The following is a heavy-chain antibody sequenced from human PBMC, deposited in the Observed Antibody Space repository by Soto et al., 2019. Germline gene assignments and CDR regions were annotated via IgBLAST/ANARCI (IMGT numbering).Heavy chain of an antibody. CDR1: GFSLSTSGVG. J-gene: IGHJ2*01. D-gene: IGHD3-10*01. CDR2: IYWDNDK. CDR3: AHRGYYGSGSYYNDDSAPWYCDL. Sequence: QITLKESGPALVKPTQTLTLTCTFSGFSLSTSGVGVGWIRQPPGKAMEWLALIYWDNDKRYSPSLKSRLPYTNDTSKTQVVLTMTHRDPVDTATYYCAHRGYYGSGSYYNDDSAPWYCDLWGRGTLVAVSS. V-gene: IGHV2-5*02.